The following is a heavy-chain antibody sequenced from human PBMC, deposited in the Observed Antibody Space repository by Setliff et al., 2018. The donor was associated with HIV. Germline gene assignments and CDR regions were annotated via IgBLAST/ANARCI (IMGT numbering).Heavy chain of an antibody. D-gene: IGHD2-21*02. CDR3: ARAMRGVVVTNMYYYYGMDV. CDR2: IYHSGRT. J-gene: IGHJ6*02. CDR1: AYSISRGYY. V-gene: IGHV4-38-2*02. Sequence: PSETMSLTWPVAAYSISRGYYWGWIWQPPGKGLEWIGNIYHSGRTYYKPSLKSRVTISVHTSKNQFSLKLSSVTAADTAVYYCARAMRGVVVTNMYYYYGMDVWGQGTTVTVSS.